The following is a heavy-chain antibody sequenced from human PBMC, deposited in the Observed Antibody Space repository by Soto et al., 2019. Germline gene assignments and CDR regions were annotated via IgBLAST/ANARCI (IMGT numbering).Heavy chain of an antibody. D-gene: IGHD3-3*01. CDR3: AKILGDDFWSGYIHFDY. CDR1: GFTFSSYA. Sequence: GGSLRLSCAASGFTFSSYAMSWVRQAPGKGLEWVSAISGSGGSTYYADSVKGRFTISRDNSKNTLYLQMNSLRAEDTAVYYCAKILGDDFWSGYIHFDYWGQGTLVTVSS. V-gene: IGHV3-23*01. J-gene: IGHJ4*02. CDR2: ISGSGGST.